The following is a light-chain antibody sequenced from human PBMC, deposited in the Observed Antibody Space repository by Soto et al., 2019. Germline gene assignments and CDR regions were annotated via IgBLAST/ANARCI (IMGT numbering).Light chain of an antibody. CDR3: QQYGGSPSVT. V-gene: IGKV3-20*01. Sequence: EIVLTQSPGTLSLSPGERATLSCRASESISSNYLAWYQQKPGQAPRLLIYGASSRATGIPDRFSGSGSGTDFTLTISRLEPEAFAVYFCQQYGGSPSVTFGPGTKVDIK. CDR2: GAS. J-gene: IGKJ3*01. CDR1: ESISSNY.